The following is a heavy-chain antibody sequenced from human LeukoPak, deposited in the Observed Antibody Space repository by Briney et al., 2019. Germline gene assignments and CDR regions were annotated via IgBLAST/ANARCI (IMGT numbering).Heavy chain of an antibody. Sequence: GGSLRLSCAASGFTVSSNYMSWVRQAPGKGLEWVSVIYSGGSTYYADSVKGRFTISRDNSKNTLYLQMNSLRAEDTAVYYCSRLSAMLRGPEPFYYFEYWGQGILVTVSS. D-gene: IGHD3-10*01. CDR3: SRLSAMLRGPEPFYYFEY. J-gene: IGHJ4*02. CDR1: GFTVSSNY. CDR2: IYSGGST. V-gene: IGHV3-66*01.